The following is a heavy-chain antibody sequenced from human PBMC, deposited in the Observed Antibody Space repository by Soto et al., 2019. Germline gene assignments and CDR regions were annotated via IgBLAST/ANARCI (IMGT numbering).Heavy chain of an antibody. V-gene: IGHV3-13*01. D-gene: IGHD6-13*01. CDR1: GFTLSSYD. Sequence: PGGSLRLSCAASGFTLSSYDMHWVRQATGKGLEWVSAIGTAGDTYYPGSVKGRFTISRENAKNSLYLQMNSLRAGDTAVYYCARGGSWEGGRYYYYGMDVWGQGTTVTVSS. CDR2: IGTAGDT. J-gene: IGHJ6*02. CDR3: ARGGSWEGGRYYYYGMDV.